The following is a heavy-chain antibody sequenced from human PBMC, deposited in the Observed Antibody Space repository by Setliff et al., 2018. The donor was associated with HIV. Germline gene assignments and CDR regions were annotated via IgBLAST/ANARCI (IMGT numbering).Heavy chain of an antibody. CDR2: IYYSGST. CDR3: AKVGPGFPNYFDS. J-gene: IGHJ4*02. D-gene: IGHD2-21*01. V-gene: IGHV4-59*11. Sequence: PSETLSLTCIVSGGAISSHYWSWIRQPPGKGLEWIGYIYYSGSTNYNPSLKSRLTMSVDPSRTQFSLRLSSVTSADTAVYYCAKVGPGFPNYFDSWGQGTLVTVSS. CDR1: GGAISSHY.